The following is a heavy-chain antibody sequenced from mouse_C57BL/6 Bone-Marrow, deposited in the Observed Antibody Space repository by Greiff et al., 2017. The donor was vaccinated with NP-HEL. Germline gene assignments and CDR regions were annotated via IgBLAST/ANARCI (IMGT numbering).Heavy chain of an antibody. V-gene: IGHV1-50*01. CDR3: ARKAYYGRSYEFAY. J-gene: IGHJ3*01. D-gene: IGHD1-1*01. Sequence: VQRVESGAELVKPGASVKLSCKASGYTFTTYWMQWVKQRPGQGLEWIGEIDPSDSYTNYNQKFKGKATLTVDTSSSTAYMQLSSLTSEDSAVYYCARKAYYGRSYEFAYWGQGTLVTVSA. CDR1: GYTFTTYW. CDR2: IDPSDSYT.